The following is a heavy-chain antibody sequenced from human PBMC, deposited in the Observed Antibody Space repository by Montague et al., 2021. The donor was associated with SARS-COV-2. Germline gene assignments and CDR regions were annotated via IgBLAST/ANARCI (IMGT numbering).Heavy chain of an antibody. V-gene: IGHV4-30-2*01. CDR3: ARSMIRGGLNWFDP. J-gene: IGHJ5*02. CDR2: IYQSGTN. CDR1: GASISNGGYT. D-gene: IGHD3-10*01. Sequence: TLSLTCAVSGASISNGGYTWSWIRRPPGKGLEWIGYIYQSGTNRYXPSLKSRVTMSVDKSKNQFSLQLTSVIAADTAIYFCARSMIRGGLNWFDPWGQGTLVTVSS.